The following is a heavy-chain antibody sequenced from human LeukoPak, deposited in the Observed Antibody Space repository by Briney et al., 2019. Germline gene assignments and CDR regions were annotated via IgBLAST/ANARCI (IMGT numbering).Heavy chain of an antibody. CDR1: GYSFNTYW. J-gene: IGHJ4*02. Sequence: GESLKISCKGSGYSFNTYWIAWVRQMPGKGLEWMGIIYPRDSDTRYSPSFQGQVTISADKSITAAYLQWSSLKASDTAMYYCARVDYDFWSGYSRRFDYWGQGTLVTVSS. CDR3: ARVDYDFWSGYSRRFDY. V-gene: IGHV5-51*01. D-gene: IGHD3-3*01. CDR2: IYPRDSDT.